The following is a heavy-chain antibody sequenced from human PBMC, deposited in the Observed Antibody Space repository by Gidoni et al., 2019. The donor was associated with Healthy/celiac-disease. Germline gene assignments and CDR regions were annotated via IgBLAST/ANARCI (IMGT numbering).Heavy chain of an antibody. V-gene: IGHV4-34*01. D-gene: IGHD6-19*01. Sequence: QVQLQQWGAGRLKPSETLSLTCAVYGGSCSGYYWSGIRQPQGKGLEWIGEINHSGSTNYNPYLKSRVNISVDTSKNQFSLKLSSVTAADTAVYYCARSYWLRSYLYYYYMDVWGKGTTVTLSS. CDR3: ARSYWLRSYLYYYYMDV. CDR1: GGSCSGYY. CDR2: INHSGST. J-gene: IGHJ6*03.